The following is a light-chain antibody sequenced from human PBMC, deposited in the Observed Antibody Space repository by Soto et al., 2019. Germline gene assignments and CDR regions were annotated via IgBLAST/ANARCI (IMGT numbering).Light chain of an antibody. Sequence: QSALTQPASVSGSPGQSITISCTGTSSDVGGYNYVSWYQQHPGKAPKLMIYDVSNRPSGVSNRFSGSKSGNTASLTNSGLQAEDDADYYCSSYTSSSTDVFGTGTKLTVL. CDR2: DVS. CDR3: SSYTSSSTDV. J-gene: IGLJ1*01. V-gene: IGLV2-14*01. CDR1: SSDVGGYNY.